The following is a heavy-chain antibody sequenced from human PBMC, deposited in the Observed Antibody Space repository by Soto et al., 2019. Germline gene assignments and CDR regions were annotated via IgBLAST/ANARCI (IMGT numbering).Heavy chain of an antibody. J-gene: IGHJ4*02. CDR1: GFTFSIYG. Sequence: PGGSLRLSCAASGFTFSIYGMHWVRQAPGKGLEWVAVISYDGSNKYYADSVKGRFAISRDNSKNTLYLQMNSLRAEDTAVYYCARDSGYSYGPLDYWGQGTLVTVSS. D-gene: IGHD5-18*01. V-gene: IGHV3-30*03. CDR3: ARDSGYSYGPLDY. CDR2: ISYDGSNK.